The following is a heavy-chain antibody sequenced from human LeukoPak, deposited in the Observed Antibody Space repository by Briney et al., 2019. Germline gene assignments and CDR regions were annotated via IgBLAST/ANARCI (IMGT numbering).Heavy chain of an antibody. D-gene: IGHD3-22*01. J-gene: IGHJ5*02. CDR1: GGSISSGDYY. V-gene: IGHV4-61*02. Sequence: SETLSLTCTVSGGSISSGDYYWNWIRQSAGKGLEWIGRIYTSGTTNYNPSLKSRVTISLDTSKNQFSLKLSSVTAADTAVYYCASIYYYDSAPFDPWGQGTLVTVSS. CDR3: ASIYYYDSAPFDP. CDR2: IYTSGTT.